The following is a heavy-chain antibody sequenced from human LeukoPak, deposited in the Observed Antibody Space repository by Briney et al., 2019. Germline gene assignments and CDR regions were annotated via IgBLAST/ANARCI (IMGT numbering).Heavy chain of an antibody. CDR3: ARHSGSSPHYFDY. J-gene: IGHJ4*02. CDR2: IYYTGST. CDR1: GGSISNYY. V-gene: IGHV4-59*08. D-gene: IGHD1-26*01. Sequence: PSETLSLTCTVSGGSISNYYRSWIRQPPGKGLEWIAFIYYTGSTHYKSSLKSRVTISVDTSKNQFSLKLSSVTAADTAVYYCARHSGSSPHYFDYWGQGTLVTVSS.